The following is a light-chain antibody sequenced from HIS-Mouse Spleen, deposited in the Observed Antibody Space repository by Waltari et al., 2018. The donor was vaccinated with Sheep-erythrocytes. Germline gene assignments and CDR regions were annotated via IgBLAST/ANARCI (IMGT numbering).Light chain of an antibody. Sequence: QAVLTQPSSLSASPGASASPTCPLRSGINVGTYRIYWYQHKPGSPPQYLLRYKSDSDKQQGSGVPSRFSGSKDASANAGILLISGLQSEDEADYYCMIWHSSAWVFGGGTKLTVL. J-gene: IGLJ3*02. CDR1: SGINVGTYR. V-gene: IGLV5-45*03. CDR2: YKSDSDK. CDR3: MIWHSSAWV.